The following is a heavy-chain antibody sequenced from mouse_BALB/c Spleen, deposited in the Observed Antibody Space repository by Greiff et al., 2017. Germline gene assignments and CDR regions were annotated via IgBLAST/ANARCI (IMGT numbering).Heavy chain of an antibody. CDR1: GFTFSDYY. CDR2: ISDGGSYT. Sequence: EVKLMESGGGLVKPGGSLKLSCAASGFTFSDYYMYWVRQTPEKRLEWVATISDGGSYTYYPDSVKGRFTISRDNAKNNLYLQMSSLKSEDTAMYYCARGEYGNSVFAYWGQGTLVTVSA. D-gene: IGHD2-10*02. J-gene: IGHJ3*01. V-gene: IGHV5-4*02. CDR3: ARGEYGNSVFAY.